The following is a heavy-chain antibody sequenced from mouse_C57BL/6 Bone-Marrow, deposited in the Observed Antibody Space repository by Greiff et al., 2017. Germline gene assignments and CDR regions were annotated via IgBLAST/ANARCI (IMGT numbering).Heavy chain of an antibody. CDR3: ALYYGSSYGYFDV. V-gene: IGHV1-59*01. CDR2: IDPSDSYT. J-gene: IGHJ1*03. Sequence: VQLQESGAELVRPGTSVKLSCKASGYTFTSYWMHWVKQRPGQGLEWIGVIDPSDSYTNYNQKFKGKATLTVDTSSSTAYMQLSSLTSEDSAGYYCALYYGSSYGYFDVWGTGTTVTGAS. CDR1: GYTFTSYW. D-gene: IGHD1-1*01.